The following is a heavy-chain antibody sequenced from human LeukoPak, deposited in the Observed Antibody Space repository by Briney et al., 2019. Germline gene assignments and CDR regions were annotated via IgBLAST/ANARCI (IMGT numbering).Heavy chain of an antibody. V-gene: IGHV3-23*01. D-gene: IGHD2-15*01. Sequence: GGSLRLSCAASGFTFSSYAMSWVCQAPGKGLEWVSAISGSGGSTYYADSVKGRFTISRDNSKNTLYLQMNSLRAEDTAVYYCAKDSVVVAATTKIFDYWGQGTLVTVSS. CDR2: ISGSGGST. CDR1: GFTFSSYA. CDR3: AKDSVVVAATTKIFDY. J-gene: IGHJ4*02.